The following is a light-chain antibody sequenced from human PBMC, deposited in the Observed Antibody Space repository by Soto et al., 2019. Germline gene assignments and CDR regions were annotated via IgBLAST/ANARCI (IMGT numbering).Light chain of an antibody. CDR3: SSYTTSSTYV. CDR1: SSDVGAYNY. J-gene: IGLJ1*01. V-gene: IGLV2-14*01. Sequence: QSALTQPASVSGSPGQSITISCTGTSSDVGAYNYVSWYQQHPGKAPKLMIYEVNNRPSGVSNRFSGSKSGNTASLTISGLQAEDEADYYCSSYTTSSTYVFGIGTKVTVL. CDR2: EVN.